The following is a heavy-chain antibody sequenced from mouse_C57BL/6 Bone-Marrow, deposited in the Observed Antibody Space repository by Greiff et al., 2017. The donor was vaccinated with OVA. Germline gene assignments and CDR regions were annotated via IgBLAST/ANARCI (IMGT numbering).Heavy chain of an antibody. Sequence: QVQLKESGAELARPGASVKLSCKASGYTFTSYGISWVKQRPGQGLEWIGEIYPRSGNTYYNEKFKGKATLTADKSSSTAYMELRSLTSEDSAVYFCARGRSLPTTIDYWGQGTTLTVSS. J-gene: IGHJ2*01. CDR1: GYTFTSYG. CDR3: ARGRSLPTTIDY. D-gene: IGHD5-5*01. CDR2: IYPRSGNT. V-gene: IGHV1-81*01.